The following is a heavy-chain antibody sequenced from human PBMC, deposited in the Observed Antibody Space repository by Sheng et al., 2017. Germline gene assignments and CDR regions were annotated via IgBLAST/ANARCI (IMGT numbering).Heavy chain of an antibody. Sequence: EVQLVESGGGLVKPGGSLRLSCAASGFVFSDYSMNWVRQAPGEGLEWVSSISSLNTYIYYADSVKGRFTISRDNAKKSLYLQMNSLRAEDTALYYCARGRTYSGNYYLPFDSWGQGTLVTVSS. V-gene: IGHV3-21*01. CDR1: GFVFSDYS. J-gene: IGHJ4*02. D-gene: IGHD1-26*01. CDR2: ISSLNTYI. CDR3: ARGRTYSGNYYLPFDS.